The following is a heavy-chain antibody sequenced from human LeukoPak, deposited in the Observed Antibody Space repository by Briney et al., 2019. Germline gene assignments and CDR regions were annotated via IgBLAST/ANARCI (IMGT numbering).Heavy chain of an antibody. CDR3: ARGHYWGTARRYWFDP. V-gene: IGHV4-59*12. D-gene: IGHD2-21*01. CDR2: IYYSGST. CDR1: GGSINTYY. J-gene: IGHJ5*02. Sequence: SESLSLTCTVSGGSINTYYWSWIRQPPGKGLEWIGCIYYSGSTNYNPSLKSRITISVDTSKNLFSLKLSSVTAADTAVYYCARGHYWGTARRYWFDPWGQGSLVTVSS.